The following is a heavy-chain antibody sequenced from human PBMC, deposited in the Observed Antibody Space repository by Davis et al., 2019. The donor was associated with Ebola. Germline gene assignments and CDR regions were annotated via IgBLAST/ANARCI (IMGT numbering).Heavy chain of an antibody. J-gene: IGHJ4*02. CDR3: ARVTVGYKFGPIDN. CDR1: GFTFSSYW. Sequence: GESLKISCAASGFTFSSYWMHWVRQAPGKGLEWVAVISYDGSSKYYADFVQGRFTISRDNSKNALYLQMDSLRLEDTAVYYCARVTVGYKFGPIDNWGQGTLVIVSS. D-gene: IGHD3/OR15-3a*01. V-gene: IGHV3-30-3*01. CDR2: ISYDGSSK.